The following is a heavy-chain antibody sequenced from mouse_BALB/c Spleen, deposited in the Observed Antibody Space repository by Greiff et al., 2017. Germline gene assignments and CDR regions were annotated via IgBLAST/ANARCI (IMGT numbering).Heavy chain of an antibody. CDR1: GYSITSGYY. J-gene: IGHJ3*01. V-gene: IGHV3-6*02. D-gene: IGHD2-1*01. CDR3: AIYYGAAWFAY. Sequence: ESGPGLVKPSQSLSLTCSVTGYSITSGYYWNWIRQFPGNKLEWMGYISYDGSNNYNPSLKNRISITRDTSKNQFFLKLNSVTTEDTATYYCAIYYGAAWFAYWGQGTLVTVSA. CDR2: ISYDGSN.